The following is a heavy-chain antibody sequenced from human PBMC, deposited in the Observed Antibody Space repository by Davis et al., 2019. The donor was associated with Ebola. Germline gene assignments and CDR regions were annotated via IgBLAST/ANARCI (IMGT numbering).Heavy chain of an antibody. J-gene: IGHJ6*02. D-gene: IGHD2-2*01. Sequence: VSVKVSCKASGYTFTSYGISWVRQAPGQGLEWMGWISAYNGNTNYAQKLQGRVTMTRDTSTGTAYMELSSLRSEDTAVYYCARDYTSSTSLYYYAMDVWGQGTTVTVSS. CDR1: GYTFTSYG. CDR2: ISAYNGNT. CDR3: ARDYTSSTSLYYYAMDV. V-gene: IGHV1-18*01.